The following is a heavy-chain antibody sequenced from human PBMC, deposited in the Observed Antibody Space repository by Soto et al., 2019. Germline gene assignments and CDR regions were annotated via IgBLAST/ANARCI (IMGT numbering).Heavy chain of an antibody. D-gene: IGHD3-10*01. V-gene: IGHV1-3*01. Sequence: ASLMVSCNASGDTFSSSSIHWVRQAPGQELEWMGWINGGNGYAKYSQNFQDRVTLTRDTSASTTYMELSSLRSEATAIFYCARAKYTSGGSPTFALDVWGQGTRVTVSS. CDR2: INGGNGYA. J-gene: IGHJ6*02. CDR1: GDTFSSSS. CDR3: ARAKYTSGGSPTFALDV.